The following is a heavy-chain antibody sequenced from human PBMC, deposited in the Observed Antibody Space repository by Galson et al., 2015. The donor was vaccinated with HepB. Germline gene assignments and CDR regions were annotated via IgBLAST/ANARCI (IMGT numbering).Heavy chain of an antibody. J-gene: IGHJ4*02. CDR3: TRQAGYSSSWFDY. D-gene: IGHD6-13*01. CDR2: IRSKANSYAT. CDR1: GFTFSGSA. Sequence: SLRLSCAASGFTFSGSAMHWVRQASGKGLEWVGRIRSKANSYATAYAASVKGRFTISRDDSKNTAYLQMNSLKTEDTAVYYCTRQAGYSSSWFDYWGQGTLVTVSS. V-gene: IGHV3-73*01.